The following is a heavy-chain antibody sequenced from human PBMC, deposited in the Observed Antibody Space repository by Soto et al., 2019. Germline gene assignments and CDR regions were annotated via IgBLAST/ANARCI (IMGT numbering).Heavy chain of an antibody. V-gene: IGHV3-23*01. Sequence: QHGGSLRLSCAASGFTFSSYAMSWVRQAPGKGLEWVSAISGSGGSTYYADSVKGRFTISRDNSKTTLYLQMNSLRAEDTAVYYCAKAGYYDSSGYSSYYYYGMDVWGQGTTVTVSS. D-gene: IGHD3-22*01. CDR1: GFTFSSYA. CDR3: AKAGYYDSSGYSSYYYYGMDV. CDR2: ISGSGGST. J-gene: IGHJ6*02.